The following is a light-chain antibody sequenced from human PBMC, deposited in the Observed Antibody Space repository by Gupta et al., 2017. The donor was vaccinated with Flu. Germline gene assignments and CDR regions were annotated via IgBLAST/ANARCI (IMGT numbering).Light chain of an antibody. V-gene: IGLV3-1*01. J-gene: IGLJ2*01. CDR1: KLGDKY. CDR3: QAWDSSVI. CDR2: QDD. Sequence: SYELTQPPSVSVSPGQTASITCSGDKLGDKYVCWYQQKPGKSPVLVIYQDDKRPSGIPARFSGATSGNTATLTLSGTQPMDEDDYYCQAWDSSVIFGGGTKLTVL.